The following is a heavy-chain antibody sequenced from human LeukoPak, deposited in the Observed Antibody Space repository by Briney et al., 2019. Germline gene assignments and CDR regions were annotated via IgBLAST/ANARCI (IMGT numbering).Heavy chain of an antibody. V-gene: IGHV4-59*08. CDR1: GGSISSYY. CDR3: ARGGYSSGWYYFDY. D-gene: IGHD6-19*01. Sequence: SEALSLTCTVSGGSISSYYWSWIRQPPGKGLEWIGYIYYSGSTNYDPSLKSRVTISVDTSKNQFSLKLSSVTAADTAVYYCARGGYSSGWYYFDYWGQGALVTVSS. J-gene: IGHJ4*02. CDR2: IYYSGST.